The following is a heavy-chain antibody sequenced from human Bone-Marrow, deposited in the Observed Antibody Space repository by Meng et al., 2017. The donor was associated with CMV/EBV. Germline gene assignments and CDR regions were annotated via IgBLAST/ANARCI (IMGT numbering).Heavy chain of an antibody. J-gene: IGHJ4*02. D-gene: IGHD1-20*01. V-gene: IGHV3-74*01. CDR2: INSDGSSS. CDR3: AKDLAGLTGPSPPYYFDY. CDR1: GFTFSSFW. Sequence: GGSLRLSCAASGFTFSSFWMHWVRQAPGKGLVWVSRINSDGSSSNYGDSVKGRFTISRDNAENTLYLQMNSLRAEDTAVYYCAKDLAGLTGPSPPYYFDYWGQGTLVTVSS.